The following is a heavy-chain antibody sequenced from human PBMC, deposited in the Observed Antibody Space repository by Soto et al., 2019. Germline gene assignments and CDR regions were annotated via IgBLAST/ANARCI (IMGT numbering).Heavy chain of an antibody. CDR1: GYTFTSYY. V-gene: IGHV1-46*01. CDR3: ARVRGRMQWPPRGGAFDI. Sequence: ASVKVSCKASGYTFTSYYMHWVRQAPGQGLEWMGIINPSGGSTSYAQKFQGRVTMTRDTSTSTVYMELSSLRSEDTAVYYFARVRGRMQWPPRGGAFDIWGQGTMVTVSS. J-gene: IGHJ3*02. CDR2: INPSGGST. D-gene: IGHD6-19*01.